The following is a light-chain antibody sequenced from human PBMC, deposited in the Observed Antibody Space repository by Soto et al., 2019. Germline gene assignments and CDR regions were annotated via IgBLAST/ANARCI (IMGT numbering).Light chain of an antibody. CDR1: QSVPRN. Sequence: EIVLTQSPAPLSLSPGDRATLSCRASQSVPRNLAWYQQRPGQAPRLLIYDASSRATGIPDRFSGSGSGTDFILTISSLEPEDFAVYYCQQSSNWPPEITFGQGTRLEIK. J-gene: IGKJ5*01. CDR2: DAS. V-gene: IGKV3-11*01. CDR3: QQSSNWPPEIT.